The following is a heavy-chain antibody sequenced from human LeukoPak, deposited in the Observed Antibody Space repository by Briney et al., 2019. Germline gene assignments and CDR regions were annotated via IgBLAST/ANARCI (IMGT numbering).Heavy chain of an antibody. Sequence: SETLSLTCAVSGGSISSDHWWSWVREPPGKSLEWIGEIFHIGVTNYKPSLKSRVSMSVDKSRHQFSLNLRSMTAADTAVYFCARGGRSAFDVWGPGTKVIVSS. CDR2: IFHIGVT. CDR3: ARGGRSAFDV. CDR1: GGSISSDHW. J-gene: IGHJ3*01. V-gene: IGHV4-4*02.